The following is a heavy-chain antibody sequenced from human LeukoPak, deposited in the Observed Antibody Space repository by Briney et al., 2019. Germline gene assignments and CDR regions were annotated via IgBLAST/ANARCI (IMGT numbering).Heavy chain of an antibody. CDR2: FDPEDGET. D-gene: IGHD2-8*01. J-gene: IGHJ3*02. V-gene: IGHV1-24*01. CDR1: GYTLTELS. Sequence: ASVKVSCKVSGYTLTELSMHWVRQAPGKGLEWMGGFDPEDGETIYAQKFQGRVTMTEDTSTETAYMELSSLRSEDTAVYYCATTCGGTNGVCYRVGAFDIWGQGTMVTVSS. CDR3: ATTCGGTNGVCYRVGAFDI.